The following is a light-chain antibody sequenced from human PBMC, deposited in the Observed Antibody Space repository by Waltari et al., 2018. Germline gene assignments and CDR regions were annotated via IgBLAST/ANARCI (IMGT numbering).Light chain of an antibody. CDR3: QQRSNWPIT. CDR1: QSVSRY. V-gene: IGKV3-11*01. CDR2: DAS. J-gene: IGKJ3*01. Sequence: DIVLTQSPATLSLSPGERATLSCRASQSVSRYLAWYKQKPGQAPRLLIYDASNRATGIPARFSGSGSGTDFTLTISSLEPEDFAVYYCQQRSNWPITFGPGTKVDIK.